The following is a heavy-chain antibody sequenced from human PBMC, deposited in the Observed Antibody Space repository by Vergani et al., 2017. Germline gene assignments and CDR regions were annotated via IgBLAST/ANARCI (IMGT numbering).Heavy chain of an antibody. Sequence: QVQLVQSGAEVKKPGSSVKVSCKASGGTFSSYTISWVRQAPGQGLEWMGRIIPILGIANYAQKFQGRVTITADKSTSTAYMELSSLGSEDTAVYYCAIALEYSSSWLQDWGQRTLVTVSS. CDR2: IIPILGIA. D-gene: IGHD6-6*01. V-gene: IGHV1-69*02. CDR3: AIALEYSSSWLQD. J-gene: IGHJ4*02. CDR1: GGTFSSYT.